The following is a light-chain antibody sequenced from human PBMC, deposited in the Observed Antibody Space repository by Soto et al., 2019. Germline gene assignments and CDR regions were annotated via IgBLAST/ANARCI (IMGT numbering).Light chain of an antibody. CDR1: TSNIGSKF. V-gene: IGLV1-47*01. J-gene: IGLJ3*02. CDR2: AND. CDR3: VAWDGTLSAWV. Sequence: QSVVTQPPSASGTPGQRVTISCSGSTSNIGSKFVYWYQQNPGTAPKLLIYANDQRPSGVPDRFSGSKSGTSASLAISGLRSEDEADYYCVAWDGTLSAWVFGGWTQLTVL.